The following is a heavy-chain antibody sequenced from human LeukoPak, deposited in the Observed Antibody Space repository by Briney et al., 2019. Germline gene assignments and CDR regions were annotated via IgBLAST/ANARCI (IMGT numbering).Heavy chain of an antibody. CDR3: AKGAVESLNYYFYMEV. CDR1: GLIFSNFA. D-gene: IGHD4-23*01. V-gene: IGHV3-23*01. Sequence: GSLRLSCAASGLIFSNFAMSWVRQAPGKGPQWVSSISGSGGTTYIADSVKGRFTISRDNSKNTLFLEMSGLRVEDTALYYCAKGAVESLNYYFYMEVWGTGTTVTVS. J-gene: IGHJ6*03. CDR2: ISGSGGTT.